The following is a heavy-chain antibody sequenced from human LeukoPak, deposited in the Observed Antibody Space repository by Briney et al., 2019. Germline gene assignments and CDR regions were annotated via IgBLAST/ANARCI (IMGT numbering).Heavy chain of an antibody. D-gene: IGHD6-19*01. Sequence: GGSLRLSCAASGFTVSTYDMHWVRPAPGKGLEWVSSICSAGDTYYPGSVKGRFTISRENAKNSLYLQMNSLRAGDTAVYYCARDRSGIAVAGTGYWYFDLWGRGTLVTVSS. CDR1: GFTVSTYD. J-gene: IGHJ2*01. V-gene: IGHV3-13*04. CDR3: ARDRSGIAVAGTGYWYFDL. CDR2: ICSAGDT.